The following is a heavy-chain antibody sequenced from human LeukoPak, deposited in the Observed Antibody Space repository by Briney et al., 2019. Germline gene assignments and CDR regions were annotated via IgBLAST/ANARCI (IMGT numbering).Heavy chain of an antibody. Sequence: SETLSLTCSVSGGSISSSNYYWSWIRQPAGKGLEWIGRIYTSESTNYNPSLKSRVTISVDTSRNQFSLKLSSVTAADTAVYYCARVRFFRMTTIRGDHNYYYMDVWGKGTTVTVSS. CDR2: IYTSEST. CDR3: ARVRFFRMTTIRGDHNYYYMDV. V-gene: IGHV4-61*02. J-gene: IGHJ6*03. D-gene: IGHD5-24*01. CDR1: GGSISSSNYY.